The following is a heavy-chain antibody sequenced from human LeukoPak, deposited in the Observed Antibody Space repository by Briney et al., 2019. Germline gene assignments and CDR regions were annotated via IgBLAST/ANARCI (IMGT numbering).Heavy chain of an antibody. CDR2: INPNSGGT. CDR1: GYTFTGYY. D-gene: IGHD1-1*01. Sequence: ASVKVPCKASGYTFTGYYMHWVRQAPGQGLEWMGWINPNSGGTNYAQKFQGRVTMTRDTSISTAYMELSRLRSDDTAVYYCARVASTTRRHDVFDIWGQGTMVIVSS. J-gene: IGHJ3*02. CDR3: ARVASTTRRHDVFDI. V-gene: IGHV1-2*02.